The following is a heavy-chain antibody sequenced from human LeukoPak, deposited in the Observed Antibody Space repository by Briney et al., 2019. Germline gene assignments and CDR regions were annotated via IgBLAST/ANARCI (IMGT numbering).Heavy chain of an antibody. Sequence: GGSLRLSCAASGFTFSSYAMSWVRQVPGNGLEWVSAISGSGGSTYYADSVKGRFTISRDNSKNTLYLQMNSLRAEDTAVYYCAKVFGVVVTATRRAFDIWGQGTMVTVSS. CDR3: AKVFGVVVTATRRAFDI. J-gene: IGHJ3*02. V-gene: IGHV3-23*01. CDR2: ISGSGGST. CDR1: GFTFSSYA. D-gene: IGHD2-21*02.